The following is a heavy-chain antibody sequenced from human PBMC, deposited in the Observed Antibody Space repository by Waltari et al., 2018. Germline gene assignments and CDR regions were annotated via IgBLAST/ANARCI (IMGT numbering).Heavy chain of an antibody. CDR1: GGSLSSSNW. CDR3: AGGGSSGRFFDY. V-gene: IGHV4-4*02. J-gene: IGHJ4*02. CDR2: IYQSGST. Sequence: QVQLQESGPGLVKPSGTLSLTCAVSGGSLSSSNWWRWVRQPTGKGMEWIGEIYQSGSTNYNPSRKSGGTISVYKYKHQFSRKLGAETAADTAGYYCAGGGSSGRFFDYWGQGTLVTVSS. D-gene: IGHD6-19*01.